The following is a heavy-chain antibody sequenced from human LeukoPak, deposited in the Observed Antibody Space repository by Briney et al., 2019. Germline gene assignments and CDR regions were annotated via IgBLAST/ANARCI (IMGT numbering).Heavy chain of an antibody. J-gene: IGHJ4*02. D-gene: IGHD3-22*01. CDR1: GFTFSSYA. V-gene: IGHV3-23*01. CDR3: AINYDSSGYYPFDY. Sequence: PGGSLRLSCAASGFTFSSYAMSWVRQASGKGLEWVSAISGSGGSTYYADSVKGRFTISRDNSKNTLYLQMNSLRAEDTAVYYCAINYDSSGYYPFDYWGQGTLVTVSS. CDR2: ISGSGGST.